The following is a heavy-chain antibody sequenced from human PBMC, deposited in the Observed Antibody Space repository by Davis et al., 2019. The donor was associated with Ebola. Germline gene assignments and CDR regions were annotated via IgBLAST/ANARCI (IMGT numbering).Heavy chain of an antibody. CDR2: IIPILGPG. Sequence: AASLKSSCKASGGTFSSYAISWVRQAPGQGLEWMGGIIPILGPGNYGQKFQGRVTITADKSTSTAYMELSSLRYEDTAVYYCAREGGYSSGWPYFDNWGQGTLVTVSS. D-gene: IGHD6-19*01. CDR3: AREGGYSSGWPYFDN. CDR1: GGTFSSYA. V-gene: IGHV1-69*06. J-gene: IGHJ4*02.